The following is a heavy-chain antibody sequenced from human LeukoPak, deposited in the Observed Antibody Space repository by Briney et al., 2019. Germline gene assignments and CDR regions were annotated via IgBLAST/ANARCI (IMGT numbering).Heavy chain of an antibody. V-gene: IGHV4-34*01. Sequence: SETLSLTCAAYGGTFNGYYLSWIRQPPGKGLEWIGEMNHSGSTKYKPSLESRVTVSVDTSKNQFSLRLSSVTAADTAVYYCARGTYYSSGIISSPRPTFWGQGTLVTVSS. D-gene: IGHD3-22*01. J-gene: IGHJ4*02. CDR3: ARGTYYSSGIISSPRPTF. CDR1: GGTFNGYY. CDR2: MNHSGST.